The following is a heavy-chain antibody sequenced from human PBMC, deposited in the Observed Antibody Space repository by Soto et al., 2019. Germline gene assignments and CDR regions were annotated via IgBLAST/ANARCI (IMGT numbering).Heavy chain of an antibody. D-gene: IGHD3-3*01. V-gene: IGHV4-59*01. Sequence: QVQLQESGPGLVRPSETLSLTCSVSGASLTXXXXNWIRQSPGKGLEWIGDIYHSGYTKYNPSFESRVTISIDTSKNQFSLNLTSVTAADTAVYYCARERSIFGVVTFDFWGQGTLVTVSS. CDR3: ARERSIFGVVTFDF. CDR1: GASLTXXX. CDR2: IYHSGYT. J-gene: IGHJ4*02.